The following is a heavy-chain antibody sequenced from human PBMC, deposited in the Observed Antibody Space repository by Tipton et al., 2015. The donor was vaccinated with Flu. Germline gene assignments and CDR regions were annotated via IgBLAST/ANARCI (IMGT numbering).Heavy chain of an antibody. Sequence: QLVQSGGGVVQPGRSLRLSCAASGFTFSSYGMHWVRPAPGKGLEWVAVISYDGSNKYYADPVKGRFTISRDNSKNTLYLQMNSLRAEDTAVYYCAKDYSSSWYGGYYYYYGMDVWGQGTTVTVSS. D-gene: IGHD6-13*01. V-gene: IGHV3-30*18. J-gene: IGHJ6*02. CDR1: GFTFSSYG. CDR3: AKDYSSSWYGGYYYYYGMDV. CDR2: ISYDGSNK.